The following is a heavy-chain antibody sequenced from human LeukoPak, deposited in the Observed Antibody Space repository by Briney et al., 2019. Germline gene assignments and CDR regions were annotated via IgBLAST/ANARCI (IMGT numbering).Heavy chain of an antibody. D-gene: IGHD4-23*01. CDR3: ARDYGGSSPFDY. Sequence: SGGSLRLSCAASGFTVSTNYMTWIRQAPGKGLEWVSVMYTLGNTNYADSVRGRFTISRDNSKNTLYLQMNSLRAEDTAVYYCARDYGGSSPFDYWGQGTLVTVSS. V-gene: IGHV3-66*01. CDR2: MYTLGNT. J-gene: IGHJ4*02. CDR1: GFTVSTNY.